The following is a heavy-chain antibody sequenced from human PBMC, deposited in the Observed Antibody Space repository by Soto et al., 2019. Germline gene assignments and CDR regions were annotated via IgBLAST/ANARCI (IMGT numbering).Heavy chain of an antibody. D-gene: IGHD3-10*01. CDR2: IYYSGST. J-gene: IGHJ5*02. Sequence: PSETLSLTCTVSGGSISSGDYYWSWIRQPPGKGLEWIGYIYYSGSTYYNPSLKSRVTISVDTSKNQFSLKLSSVTAADTAVYYCARSITMVRGVHNWFDPWGQGTQVTVSS. V-gene: IGHV4-30-4*01. CDR1: GGSISSGDYY. CDR3: ARSITMVRGVHNWFDP.